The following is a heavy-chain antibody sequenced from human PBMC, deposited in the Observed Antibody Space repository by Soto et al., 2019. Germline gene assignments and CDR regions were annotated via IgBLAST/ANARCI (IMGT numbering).Heavy chain of an antibody. Sequence: GGSLRLSCAASGFTFSSYAMSWVRQAPGKGLEWVSAISGSGGSTYYADSVKGRFTISRDNSKNTLYLQMNSLRAEDMAVYYCAKDHSYYYDSSGYSPDAFDIWGQGTMVTVSS. CDR3: AKDHSYYYDSSGYSPDAFDI. D-gene: IGHD3-22*01. CDR1: GFTFSSYA. V-gene: IGHV3-23*01. J-gene: IGHJ3*02. CDR2: ISGSGGST.